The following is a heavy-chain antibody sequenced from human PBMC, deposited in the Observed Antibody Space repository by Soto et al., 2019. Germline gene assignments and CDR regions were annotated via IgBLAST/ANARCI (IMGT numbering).Heavy chain of an antibody. CDR2: IYYSGST. CDR1: GGSISSGGYY. Sequence: QVQLQESGPGLVKPSQTLSLTCTVSGGSISSGGYYWSWIRQHPGKGLEWIGYIYYSGSTYYNPSLKRRVTMSVDTSKNQFPLKRSSVTAADTAVYYCARLGSGYYYDLSFDYWGQGTLGTVSS. D-gene: IGHD3-22*01. J-gene: IGHJ4*02. CDR3: ARLGSGYYYDLSFDY. V-gene: IGHV4-31*03.